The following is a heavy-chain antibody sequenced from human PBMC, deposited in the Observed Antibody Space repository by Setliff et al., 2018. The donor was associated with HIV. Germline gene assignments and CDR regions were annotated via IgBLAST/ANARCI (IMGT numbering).Heavy chain of an antibody. CDR2: INPKSGAT. V-gene: IGHV1-2*06. CDR3: ARDSGMAVVGTWRRLDP. CDR1: GYSFTGYY. D-gene: IGHD6-19*01. J-gene: IGHJ5*02. Sequence: ASVKVSCKASGYSFTGYYVNWVRQAPGQGLEWMGRINPKSGATNLAQKFQGRVTLTRDTSVTTVYMELRNLRSDDTAVYYCARDSGMAVVGTWRRLDPWGQGTLVTVSS.